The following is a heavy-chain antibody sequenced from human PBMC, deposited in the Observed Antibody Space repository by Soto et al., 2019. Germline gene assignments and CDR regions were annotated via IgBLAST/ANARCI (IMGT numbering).Heavy chain of an antibody. CDR1: GFTFSSYW. D-gene: IGHD3-10*01. V-gene: IGHV3-7*05. J-gene: IGHJ6*02. Sequence: EVQLVESGGGLVQPGGSLRLSCAASGFTFSSYWMSWVRQAPGKGLEWVANIKQDGSEKYYVDSVKGRFTISRDNAKNSLYLQMNSLRAEDTAVYYCASRDITTVRGVYYYYGMDVWGQGTTVTVSS. CDR2: IKQDGSEK. CDR3: ASRDITTVRGVYYYYGMDV.